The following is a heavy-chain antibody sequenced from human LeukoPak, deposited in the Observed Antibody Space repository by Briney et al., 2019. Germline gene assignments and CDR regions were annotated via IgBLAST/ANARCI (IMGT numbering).Heavy chain of an antibody. CDR2: INPNSGGT. V-gene: IGHV1-2*02. CDR3: ARYCSSTSCSKGFDY. CDR1: GYTFTGYY. Sequence: ASVKVSCKASGYTFTGYYMHWVRQAPGQGLEWMGWINPNSGGTNYAQKSQGRVTMTRDTSISTAYMELSRLRSDDTAVYYCARYCSSTSCSKGFDYWGQGTLVTVSS. J-gene: IGHJ4*02. D-gene: IGHD2-2*01.